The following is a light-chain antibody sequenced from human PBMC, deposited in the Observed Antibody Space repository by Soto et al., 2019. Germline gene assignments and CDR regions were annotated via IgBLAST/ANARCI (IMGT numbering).Light chain of an antibody. J-gene: IGKJ4*01. CDR1: QSVTIY. CDR2: DAS. CDR3: QQRSGWPLT. V-gene: IGKV3-11*01. Sequence: EVVLKQSPGTLSLYQGERATLSCRASQSVTIYLAWYQQRPGQAPRLLIYDASNRATGIPARFSGSGSGTDFTLTISSLEPEDFALYFCQQRSGWPLTFGGGTKVDIK.